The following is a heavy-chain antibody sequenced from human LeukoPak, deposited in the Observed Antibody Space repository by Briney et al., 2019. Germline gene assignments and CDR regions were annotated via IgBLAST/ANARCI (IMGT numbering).Heavy chain of an antibody. CDR1: GYTFTAYY. CDR3: ARGIRYSSVWYYFDY. V-gene: IGHV1-2*02. CDR2: INPNSGGT. D-gene: IGHD6-19*01. J-gene: IGHJ4*02. Sequence: ASVKVSCKASGYTFTAYYIHWVRQAPGQGFEWMGWINPNSGGTNYAQEFQGRVTMTRGTSISTAYMELSRLRSDDTAVYHCARGIRYSSVWYYFDYWGQGTLVTVSS.